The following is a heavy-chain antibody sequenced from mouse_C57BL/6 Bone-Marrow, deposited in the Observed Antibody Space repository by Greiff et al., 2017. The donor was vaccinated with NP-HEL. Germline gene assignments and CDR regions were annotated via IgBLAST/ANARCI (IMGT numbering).Heavy chain of an antibody. CDR2: IDPSDSYT. Sequence: QVQLQQPGAELVMPGASVKLSCKASGYTFTSYWMHWVKQRPGQGLEWIGEIDPSDSYTNYNHKFKGKFTLTVDKSSSTAYMQLSSLTSEDSTVYYCARGGYSNPYYFDYWGQGTTLTVSS. CDR1: GYTFTSYW. D-gene: IGHD2-5*01. J-gene: IGHJ2*01. CDR3: ARGGYSNPYYFDY. V-gene: IGHV1-69*01.